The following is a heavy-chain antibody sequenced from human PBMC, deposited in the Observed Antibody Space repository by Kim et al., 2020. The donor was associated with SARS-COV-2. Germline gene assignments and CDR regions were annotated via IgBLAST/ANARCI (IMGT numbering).Heavy chain of an antibody. J-gene: IGHJ3*01. CDR1: GFTFSRYG. Sequence: LSLTCAVSGFTFSRYGMHWVRQAPGKGLEWVAAIWYDGSNKYYADSVKGRFTVSRDNSKNTIYLQMNSLRVEDTAVYYCARGSNAFDFWGQGTMVTVSS. D-gene: IGHD3-10*01. CDR3: ARGSNAFDF. CDR2: IWYDGSNK. V-gene: IGHV3-33*01.